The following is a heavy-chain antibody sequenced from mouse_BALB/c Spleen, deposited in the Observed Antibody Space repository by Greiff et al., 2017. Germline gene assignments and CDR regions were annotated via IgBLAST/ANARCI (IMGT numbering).Heavy chain of an antibody. CDR1: GFSLTSYG. CDR3: ASDYYGSSHWDFDV. D-gene: IGHD1-1*01. J-gene: IGHJ1*01. CDR2: IWSGGST. Sequence: QVQLKQSGPGLVQPSQSLSITCTVSGFSLTSYGVHWVRQSPGKGLEWLGVIWSGGSTDYNAAFISRLSISKDNSKSQVFFKMNSLQANDTAIYYCASDYYGSSHWDFDVWGAGTTVTVSS. V-gene: IGHV2-2*02.